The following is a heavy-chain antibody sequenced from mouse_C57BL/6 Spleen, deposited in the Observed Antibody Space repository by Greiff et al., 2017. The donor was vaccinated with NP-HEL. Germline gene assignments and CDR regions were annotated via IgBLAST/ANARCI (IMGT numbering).Heavy chain of an antibody. CDR2: INPNNGGT. CDR3: ARYGGYYPWFAY. Sequence: EVQLQQSGPELVKPGASVKMSCKASGYTFTDYNMHWVKQSHGKSLEWIGYINPNNGGTSYNQKFKGKATLTVTKSSSTAYMELRSLTSEDSAVYYCARYGGYYPWFAYWGQGTLVTVSA. CDR1: GYTFTDYN. D-gene: IGHD2-3*01. V-gene: IGHV1-22*01. J-gene: IGHJ3*01.